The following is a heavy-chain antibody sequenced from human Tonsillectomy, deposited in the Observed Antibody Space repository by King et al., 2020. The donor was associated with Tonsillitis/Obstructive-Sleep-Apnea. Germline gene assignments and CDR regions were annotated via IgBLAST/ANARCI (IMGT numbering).Heavy chain of an antibody. CDR2: INHSGST. V-gene: IGHV4-34*01. Sequence: VQLQQWGAGLLKPSEPLSLTCAVYVGSFSDYYWSWIRQPPGKGLEWIGEINHSGSTNYNPSLKSRVTISVDTSKNQFSLKLNSVTAADTAVYYCARSFRRSNDYGDYRYFDLWGRGTLVTVSS. CDR3: ARSFRRSNDYGDYRYFDL. CDR1: VGSFSDYY. D-gene: IGHD4-17*01. J-gene: IGHJ2*01.